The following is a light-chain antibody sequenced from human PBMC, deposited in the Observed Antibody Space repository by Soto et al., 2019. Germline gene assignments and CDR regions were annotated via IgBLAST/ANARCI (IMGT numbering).Light chain of an antibody. CDR1: SSGVGGYNY. J-gene: IGLJ1*01. V-gene: IGLV2-14*01. Sequence: QSALTQPASVSGSPGQSITISCTGTSSGVGGYNYVSWYQQHPGKAPKLMIYDVSNRPSGVSNRFSGSKSGNTASLTISGLQAEDEADYYCSSYTSSSTLFYVFGTGTKLTGL. CDR2: DVS. CDR3: SSYTSSSTLFYV.